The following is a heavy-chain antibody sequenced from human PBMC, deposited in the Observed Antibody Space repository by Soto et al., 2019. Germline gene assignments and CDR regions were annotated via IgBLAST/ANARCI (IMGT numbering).Heavy chain of an antibody. CDR2: IIPISGTA. CDR3: ATPRSYSSGRMPFDY. J-gene: IGHJ4*02. Sequence: QVQLVQSGAEVKKPGSSVTVSCTASGGTFSSYAISWVRQAAGPGLEWMGGIIPISGTANYAQKFQGRVTITADESTSTAYMELSSMRSEDTAVYYCATPRSYSSGRMPFDYWGQGTLVTVSS. CDR1: GGTFSSYA. D-gene: IGHD6-19*01. V-gene: IGHV1-69*01.